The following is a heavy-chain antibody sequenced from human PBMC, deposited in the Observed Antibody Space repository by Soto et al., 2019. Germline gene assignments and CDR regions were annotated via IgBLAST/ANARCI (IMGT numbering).Heavy chain of an antibody. CDR1: GYTFTSYY. Sequence: ASVKVSCKASGYTFTSYYMHWVRQAPGQGLEWMGIINHSGGSTSYAQKFQGRVTMTRDTSTGTVYMELSSLRSEDTAVYYCARCHQSYQLLCPVDYWGQGTLVTVSS. CDR2: INHSGGST. D-gene: IGHD2-2*01. CDR3: ARCHQSYQLLCPVDY. J-gene: IGHJ4*02. V-gene: IGHV1-46*01.